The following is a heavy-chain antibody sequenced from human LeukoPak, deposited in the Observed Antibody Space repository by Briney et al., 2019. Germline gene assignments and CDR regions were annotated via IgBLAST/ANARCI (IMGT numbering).Heavy chain of an antibody. CDR3: ARYYGSGSYYWFDP. J-gene: IGHJ5*02. D-gene: IGHD3-10*01. CDR1: GYSISSGYY. CDR2: IYHSGST. V-gene: IGHV4-38-2*02. Sequence: SETLSLTCTVSGYSISSGYYWGWVRQPPGKGLEWIGSIYHSGSTYYNPSLKSRVTISVDTSKNQFSLKLSSVTAADTAVYYCARYYGSGSYYWFDPWGQGTLVTVSS.